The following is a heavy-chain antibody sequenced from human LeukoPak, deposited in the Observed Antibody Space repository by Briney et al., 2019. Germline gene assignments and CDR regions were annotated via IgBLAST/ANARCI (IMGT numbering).Heavy chain of an antibody. V-gene: IGHV1-69*01. CDR1: GGTFSIYA. CDR3: ASGLWDRRDYFDY. D-gene: IGHD3-16*01. CDR2: IIPIFGTA. J-gene: IGHJ4*02. Sequence: ASVNVSCKASGGTFSIYAISWVRQAPGQGLEWMGGIIPIFGTANYAQKFQGRVTITADEATSTAYMELSSLRSEDTAVYYCASGLWDRRDYFDYWGQGTLVTVSS.